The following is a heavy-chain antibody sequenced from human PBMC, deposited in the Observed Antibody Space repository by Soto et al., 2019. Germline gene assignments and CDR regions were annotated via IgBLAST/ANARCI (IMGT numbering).Heavy chain of an antibody. CDR3: ARGRGYCSGGSCPTRGWFDP. Sequence: QVQLVQSGAEVRKPGASVKVSCKASGYTFTSYGISWVRQAPGQGLEWMGWISAYNGNTNYAQKLQGRVTMTTDTSTSTAYMELRSLRSDDTAVYYCARGRGYCSGGSCPTRGWFDPWGQGTLVTVSS. J-gene: IGHJ5*02. D-gene: IGHD2-15*01. V-gene: IGHV1-18*04. CDR1: GYTFTSYG. CDR2: ISAYNGNT.